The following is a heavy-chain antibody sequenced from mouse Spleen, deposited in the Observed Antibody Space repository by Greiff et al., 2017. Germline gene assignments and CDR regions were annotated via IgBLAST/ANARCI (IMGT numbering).Heavy chain of an antibody. CDR1: GYSITSGYY. V-gene: IGHV3-6*01. CDR3: ARETYYYGSSLGFAY. Sequence: DVQLQESGPGLVKPSQSLSLTCSVTGYSITSGYYWNWIRQFPGNKLEWMGYISYDGSNNYNPSLKNRISITRDTSKNQFFLKLNSVTTEDTATYYCARETYYYGSSLGFAYWGQGTLVTVSA. D-gene: IGHD1-1*01. CDR2: ISYDGSN. J-gene: IGHJ3*01.